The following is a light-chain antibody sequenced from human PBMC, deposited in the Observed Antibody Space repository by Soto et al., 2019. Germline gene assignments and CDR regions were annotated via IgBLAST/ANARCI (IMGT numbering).Light chain of an antibody. Sequence: EIVLTQSPGTLSLSPGERGTLSCRASQSVSSSYLAWYQQKPGQAPRLLTYGASNRATGIPDRFSGSGSGTDFTLTISRLEPEDFAVYYCQQYGSSPRTFGQGTKVDIK. CDR2: GAS. CDR3: QQYGSSPRT. J-gene: IGKJ1*01. V-gene: IGKV3-20*01. CDR1: QSVSSSY.